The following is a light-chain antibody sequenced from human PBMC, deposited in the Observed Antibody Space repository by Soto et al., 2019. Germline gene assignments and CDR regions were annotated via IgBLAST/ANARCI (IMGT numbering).Light chain of an antibody. Sequence: QSVLTQPASVSGSPGQSITISCTGTSSDVGSYNLVSWYLQHPGKAPKLMIYEVSERPSGVSNRFSGSKSGNTASLTISGLQAEDEADYYCCSYAGSSTLVFGGGTKVTVL. V-gene: IGLV2-23*02. CDR3: CSYAGSSTLV. J-gene: IGLJ2*01. CDR2: EVS. CDR1: SSDVGSYNL.